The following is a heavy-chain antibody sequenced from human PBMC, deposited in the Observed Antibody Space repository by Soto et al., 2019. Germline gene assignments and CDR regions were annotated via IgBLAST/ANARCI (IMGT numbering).Heavy chain of an antibody. Sequence: EVQLLESGGGLVQPGGSLRLSCAASGFTFSSYAMSWVRQAPGKGLAWVSAISGSGGSTYYADSVKGRSTISRDNSKNSLYLQMNSLRAEETAVYYCAKDDLGYCINSVFYNPWGFDYWGKGTLVTVSS. J-gene: IGHJ4*02. V-gene: IGHV3-23*01. CDR1: GFTFSSYA. CDR2: ISGSGGST. D-gene: IGHD2-8*01. CDR3: AKDDLGYCINSVFYNPWGFDY.